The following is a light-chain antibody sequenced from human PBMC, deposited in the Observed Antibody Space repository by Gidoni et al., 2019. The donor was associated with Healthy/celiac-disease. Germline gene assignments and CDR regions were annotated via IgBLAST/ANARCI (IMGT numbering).Light chain of an antibody. J-gene: IGLJ2*01. CDR1: SPRSYY. V-gene: IGLV3-19*01. CDR3: NSRDSSGNHVV. Sequence: SSELTQDPAVSVALGHTVRSTCQGDSPRSYYASWYQQKPGQAPVLVIYGKNNRPSGIPDRFSGSSSGNTASLTITGAQAEDEADYYCNSRDSSGNHVVFGGGTKLTVL. CDR2: GKN.